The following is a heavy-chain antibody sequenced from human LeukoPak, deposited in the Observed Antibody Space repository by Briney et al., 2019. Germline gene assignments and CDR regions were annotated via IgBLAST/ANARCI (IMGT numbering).Heavy chain of an antibody. J-gene: IGHJ6*02. CDR1: GYTFTGYY. V-gene: IGHV1-2*02. CDR2: INPNSGGT. D-gene: IGHD3-9*01. CDR3: AREDDILPRRYGVDV. Sequence: ASVKVSCKASGYTFTGYYMHWVRQAPGQGLEWMGWINPNSGGTNYAQKFQGRVTMTRDTSISTAYMELSRLRSDDTAVYYCAREDDILPRRYGVDVWGQGTTVTVSS.